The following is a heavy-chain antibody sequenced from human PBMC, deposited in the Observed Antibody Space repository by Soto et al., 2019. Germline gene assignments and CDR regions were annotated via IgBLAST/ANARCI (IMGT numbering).Heavy chain of an antibody. CDR2: ISWDGGST. Sequence: EVQLVESGGVVVQPGGSLRLSCAASGFTFDDYTMHWVRQAPGKGLEWVSLISWDGGSTYYADSVKGRFTISRDNSKNSLYLQMNSLRTEDTALYYCAKDINGAYCGGDCYFLFDYWGQGTLVTVSS. V-gene: IGHV3-43*01. CDR1: GFTFDDYT. J-gene: IGHJ4*02. CDR3: AKDINGAYCGGDCYFLFDY. D-gene: IGHD2-21*02.